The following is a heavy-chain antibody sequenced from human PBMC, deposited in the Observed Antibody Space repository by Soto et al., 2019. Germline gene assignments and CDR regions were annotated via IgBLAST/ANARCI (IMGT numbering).Heavy chain of an antibody. CDR3: AKDLLRPGRAYGMDV. Sequence: QVQLVESGGGVVQPGRSLRLSCAASGFTFSTYGMHWVRQAPGPGLEWVAVISYDGSNTYYADSVKGRFTISRDNSKNTLYLQMNSLRPEDTAVYYCAKDLLRPGRAYGMDVWGQGTTVNVSS. D-gene: IGHD6-25*01. J-gene: IGHJ6*02. CDR2: ISYDGSNT. V-gene: IGHV3-30*18. CDR1: GFTFSTYG.